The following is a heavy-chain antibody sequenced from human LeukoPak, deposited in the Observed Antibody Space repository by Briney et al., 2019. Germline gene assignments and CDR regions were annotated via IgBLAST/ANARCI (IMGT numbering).Heavy chain of an antibody. CDR1: GFTFSSYA. Sequence: GGSLRLSCAASGFTFSSYAMHRVRQAPGKGLEWVAVISYDGSNKYYAASVKGRFTISRDNSKNTLYLQMISLRAEDTAVYYCARLSGDYGSQVDYWGQGTLVTVSS. V-gene: IGHV3-30-3*01. CDR3: ARLSGDYGSQVDY. J-gene: IGHJ4*02. D-gene: IGHD4-17*01. CDR2: ISYDGSNK.